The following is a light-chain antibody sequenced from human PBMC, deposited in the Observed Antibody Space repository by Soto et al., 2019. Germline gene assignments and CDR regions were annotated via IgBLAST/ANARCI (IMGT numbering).Light chain of an antibody. CDR2: EVT. V-gene: IGLV2-8*01. CDR3: SSYTGSNNLNV. CDR1: SSDVGGYNY. Sequence: QSALTQPPSASGSPGQSVTISCTGTSSDVGGYNYVSWYQQHPDKAPKLMIYEVTKRPSGVPDRFSGSKSGNTASLTVSGLQAEDEADYYCSSYTGSNNLNVFGTGTKVTVL. J-gene: IGLJ1*01.